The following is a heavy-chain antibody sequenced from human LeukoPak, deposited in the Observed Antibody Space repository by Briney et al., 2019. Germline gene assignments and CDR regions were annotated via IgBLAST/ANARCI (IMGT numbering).Heavy chain of an antibody. CDR1: GYTFTGYY. J-gene: IGHJ4*02. CDR3: ARGKPVSSGWTDYFDY. CDR2: INPNSGGT. Sequence: ASVKVSCKASGYTFTGYYMHWVRQAPGQGLEWMGWINPNSGGTNYAQKFQGRVTMTRDTSISTAYMELSRLRSDDTAVYYCARGKPVSSGWTDYFDYWGQGTLVTVSS. D-gene: IGHD6-19*01. V-gene: IGHV1-2*02.